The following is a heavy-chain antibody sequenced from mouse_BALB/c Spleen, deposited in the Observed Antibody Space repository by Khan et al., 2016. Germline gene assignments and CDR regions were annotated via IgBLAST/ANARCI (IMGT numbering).Heavy chain of an antibody. CDR3: ARGFTTSRGYAMDY. CDR2: IDPANGNT. D-gene: IGHD1-2*01. Sequence: VQLQQSGAELVKPGASVKLSCTASGFNIKDTYMHWVKQRPEQGLEWIGRIDPANGNTKYDPKFQGKATITADTYSNTAYLQLSSLTSEDTAVYYCARGFTTSRGYAMDYWGQGTSVPVSS. V-gene: IGHV14-3*02. CDR1: GFNIKDTY. J-gene: IGHJ4*01.